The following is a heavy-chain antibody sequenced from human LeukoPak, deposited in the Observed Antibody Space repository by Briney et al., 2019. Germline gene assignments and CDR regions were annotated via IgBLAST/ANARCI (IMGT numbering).Heavy chain of an antibody. D-gene: IGHD5-12*01. CDR3: ARVDIVARGYWFDP. J-gene: IGHJ5*02. V-gene: IGHV1-8*03. Sequence: ASVKVSCKASGYTFTSYDINWVRQATEQGLEWMGWMNPNSGNTGYAQKFQGRVTITRNTSISTAYMELSSLRSEDTAVYYCARVDIVARGYWFDPWGQGTLVTVSS. CDR2: MNPNSGNT. CDR1: GYTFTSYD.